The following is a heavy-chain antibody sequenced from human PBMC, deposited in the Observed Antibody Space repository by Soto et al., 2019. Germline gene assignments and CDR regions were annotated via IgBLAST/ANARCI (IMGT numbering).Heavy chain of an antibody. V-gene: IGHV3-7*01. Sequence: GESLKISCAASGFTFSSYWMSWVRQAPGKGLEWVANIKVDGSEKYCVDSVKGRFTISRDNAKNSLYLQMHSLRAEDTAVYYCARGAWYFVYWGQGALVTVSS. CDR2: IKVDGSEK. CDR3: ARGAWYFVY. CDR1: GFTFSSYW. J-gene: IGHJ4*02.